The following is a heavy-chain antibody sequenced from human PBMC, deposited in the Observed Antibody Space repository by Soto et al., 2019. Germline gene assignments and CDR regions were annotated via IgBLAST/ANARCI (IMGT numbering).Heavy chain of an antibody. CDR3: ARGGVSGQLVDWFDP. CDR2: IIPIFGTA. CDR1: GGTFSSYA. D-gene: IGHD6-6*01. V-gene: IGHV1-69*13. Sequence: SVKVSCKASGGTFSSYAISWVRQAPGQGLEWMGGIIPIFGTANYAQKFQGRVTITADESTSTAYMELSSLRSEDTAVYYCARGGVSGQLVDWFDPWGQGTLGTVSA. J-gene: IGHJ5*02.